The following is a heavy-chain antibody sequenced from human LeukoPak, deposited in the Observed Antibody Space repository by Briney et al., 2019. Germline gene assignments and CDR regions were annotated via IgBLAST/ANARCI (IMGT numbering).Heavy chain of an antibody. D-gene: IGHD5-12*01. V-gene: IGHV3-23*01. CDR3: AKDLDGYDYNREFDS. Sequence: PGGSLRLSCAVSGFTFSNYAMSWVRQTPGKGLEWVSGISGSGHSTYYADSVKGRFTISRDNSKNTLYLQMNSLRTEDAAVYYCAKDLDGYDYNREFDSWGQGTLVTVSS. J-gene: IGHJ4*02. CDR2: ISGSGHST. CDR1: GFTFSNYA.